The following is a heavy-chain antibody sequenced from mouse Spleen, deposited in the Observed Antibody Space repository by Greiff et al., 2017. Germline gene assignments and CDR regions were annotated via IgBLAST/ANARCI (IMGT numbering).Heavy chain of an antibody. V-gene: IGHV2-9-1*01. CDR2: IWTGGGT. CDR1: GFSLTSYA. D-gene: IGHD2-13*01. CDR3: ASLYGDLSWFAN. Sequence: VKLQESGPGLVAPSQSLSITCTVSGFSLTSYAISWVRQPPGKGLEWLGVIWTGGGTTYNSALKSRLSISKDNSKSQVFLKMNSLQTDDTARYYCASLYGDLSWFANWGQGTLVTVSA. J-gene: IGHJ3*01.